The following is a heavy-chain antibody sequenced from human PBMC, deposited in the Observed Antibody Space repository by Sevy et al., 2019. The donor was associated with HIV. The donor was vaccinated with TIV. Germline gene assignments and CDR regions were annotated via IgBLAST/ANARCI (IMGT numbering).Heavy chain of an antibody. CDR1: GFTFRNYV. V-gene: IGHV3-23*01. CDR3: AKRVAGALAALDI. Sequence: GGSLRLSCAASGFTFRNYVMNWVRQPPGKGLEWVSVISDGGGTTYYADSVKGRFTNSRDDSKSTLYLQMNSLRVEDTAVYFCAKRVAGALAALDIWGQGTMVTVSS. CDR2: ISDGGGTT. J-gene: IGHJ3*02. D-gene: IGHD3-10*01.